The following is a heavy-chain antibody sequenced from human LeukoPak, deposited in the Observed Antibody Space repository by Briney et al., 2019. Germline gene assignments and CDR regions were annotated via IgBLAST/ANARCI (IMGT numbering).Heavy chain of an antibody. CDR2: ISASGVMT. CDR1: GFTFTNYA. Sequence: GGSLRLSCAASGFTFTNYAMTWVRQAPGKGLEWVSSISASGVMTYYAGSVKGRFTVSRDNSKNSLYLQMSSLTAEDTAVYYCARAGSGYSSPSDYWGQGTLVTVSS. J-gene: IGHJ4*02. D-gene: IGHD6-13*01. V-gene: IGHV3-23*01. CDR3: ARAGSGYSSPSDY.